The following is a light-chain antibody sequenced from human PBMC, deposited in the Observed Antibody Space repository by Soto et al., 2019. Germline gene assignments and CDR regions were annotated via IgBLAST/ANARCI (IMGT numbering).Light chain of an antibody. Sequence: QSALTQPASVSGSPGQSITISCTGTSSDVGGYNYVSWYQLHPGKVPKLMIYEVANRPSGVSNRFSGSKSGNTASLTISGLQAEDEAVYYGSSYTSRSTLVFGTGTKLTVL. CDR1: SSDVGGYNY. J-gene: IGLJ1*01. CDR2: EVA. CDR3: SSYTSRSTLV. V-gene: IGLV2-14*01.